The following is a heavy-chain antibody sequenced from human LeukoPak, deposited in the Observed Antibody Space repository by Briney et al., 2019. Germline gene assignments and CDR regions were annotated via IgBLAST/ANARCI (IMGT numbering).Heavy chain of an antibody. CDR1: GFTFSNYA. Sequence: GGPLRLSCAASGFTFSNYAMSWVRQAPGKGLEWVSGISGSDGTTYYADSVKGRFTISRDNSKNTLYLQMNGLRAEDTAVYYCAKDSAKKYDDYWGQGTLVTVSS. D-gene: IGHD2/OR15-2a*01. CDR2: ISGSDGTT. J-gene: IGHJ4*02. CDR3: AKDSAKKYDDY. V-gene: IGHV3-23*01.